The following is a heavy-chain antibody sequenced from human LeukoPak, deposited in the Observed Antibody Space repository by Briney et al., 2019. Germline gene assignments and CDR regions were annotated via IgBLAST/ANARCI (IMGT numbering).Heavy chain of an antibody. CDR2: ISGSGGST. CDR3: AKPITIFGVVIMYFDY. V-gene: IGHV3-23*01. CDR1: GFTFSSYA. J-gene: IGHJ4*02. Sequence: AGGSLRLSCAASGFTFSSYAMSWVRQAPGKGLEWVSAISGSGGSTYYADSVKGRFTISRDNSKNTLYLQMNSLRAEDTAVYYCAKPITIFGVVIMYFDYWGQGTLATVSS. D-gene: IGHD3-3*01.